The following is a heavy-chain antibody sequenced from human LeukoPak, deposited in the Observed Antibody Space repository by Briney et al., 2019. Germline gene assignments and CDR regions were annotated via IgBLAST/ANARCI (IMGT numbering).Heavy chain of an antibody. Sequence: GASVKVSCKGSGGAFSIYAISWVRQAPGQGLEWMGGIIPIFGTANYAQKFQGRVTITADKSTSTAYMDLSRLRSEDTAVYYCARDRGTLKYYYDSSGYYLYYYYMDVWGKGTTVTVSS. D-gene: IGHD3-22*01. CDR3: ARDRGTLKYYYDSSGYYLYYYYMDV. V-gene: IGHV1-69*06. CDR1: GGAFSIYA. CDR2: IIPIFGTA. J-gene: IGHJ6*03.